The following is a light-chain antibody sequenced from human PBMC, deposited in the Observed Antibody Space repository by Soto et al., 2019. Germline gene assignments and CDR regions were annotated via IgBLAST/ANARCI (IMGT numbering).Light chain of an antibody. J-gene: IGLJ3*02. V-gene: IGLV2-8*01. CDR1: SSDVGGYNY. CDR2: GNR. Sequence: QSALTQPPSASGSPGQSVTISCTGTSSDVGGYNYVSWYQQHPGKAPKLVIFGNRNRPSGVPERFSGSKSGTSASLAITGLQAEDEADYYCQAYDYSLTAMVFGGGTKLTVL. CDR3: QAYDYSLTAMV.